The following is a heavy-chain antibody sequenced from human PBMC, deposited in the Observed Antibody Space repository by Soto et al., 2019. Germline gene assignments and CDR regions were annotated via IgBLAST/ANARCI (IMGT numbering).Heavy chain of an antibody. D-gene: IGHD2-15*01. CDR3: ARHTLRYCSGGSCCLNWFDP. CDR1: GGSISISSYY. CDR2: IYYSGST. V-gene: IGHV4-39*01. J-gene: IGHJ5*02. Sequence: SETLSLTCTVSGGSISISSYYWCWIRQPPGKGLEWIGSIYYSGSTYYNPSLKSRVTISVDTSKNQFSLKLSSVTAADTAVYYCARHTLRYCSGGSCCLNWFDPWGQGTLVTVSS.